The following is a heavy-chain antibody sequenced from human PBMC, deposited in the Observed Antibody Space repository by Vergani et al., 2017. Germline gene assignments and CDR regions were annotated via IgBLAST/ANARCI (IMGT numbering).Heavy chain of an antibody. CDR1: GYTFTSYG. J-gene: IGHJ5*02. CDR3: ARDRRDDSCWFDP. V-gene: IGHV1-18*01. Sequence: QVQLVQSGAEVKKPGASVKVSCKASGYTFTSYGISWVRQAPGQGLEWMGWISTYNGNTNYAQKLQGRVTMTTDTSTSTAYVELRSLGSDDTAVYYCARDRRDDSCWFDPWGQGTLVTVSS. CDR2: ISTYNGNT. D-gene: IGHD4-11*01.